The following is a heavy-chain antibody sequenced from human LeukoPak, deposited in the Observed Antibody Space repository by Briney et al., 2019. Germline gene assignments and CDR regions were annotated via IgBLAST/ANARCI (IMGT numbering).Heavy chain of an antibody. CDR1: RGSFSDNY. J-gene: IGHJ5*02. CDR3: ARSPVGYCSGGSCYPQNWFDP. D-gene: IGHD2-15*01. Sequence: SETLSLTCAVYRGSFSDNYWSWIRQPPGKGPEWIGEINHSGSTNYNPSLKSRVTISIDTSKNQMSLKLSSVTVADTAVYYCARSPVGYCSGGSCYPQNWFDPWGQGTLVTVSS. CDR2: INHSGST. V-gene: IGHV4-34*01.